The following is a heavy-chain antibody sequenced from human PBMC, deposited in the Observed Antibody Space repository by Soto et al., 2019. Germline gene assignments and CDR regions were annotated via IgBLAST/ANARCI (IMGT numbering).Heavy chain of an antibody. CDR3: ARAGVNWGDDYDY. Sequence: GASVKVSCKASGGTFSSDAISWVRQAPGQGLEWMGGIIPIFGTANYAQKFQGRVTITADESTSTAYMELSSLRSEDTAVYYCARAGVNWGDDYDYWGEGTLVTVFS. CDR1: GGTFSSDA. D-gene: IGHD2-21*02. J-gene: IGHJ4*02. CDR2: IIPIFGTA. V-gene: IGHV1-69*13.